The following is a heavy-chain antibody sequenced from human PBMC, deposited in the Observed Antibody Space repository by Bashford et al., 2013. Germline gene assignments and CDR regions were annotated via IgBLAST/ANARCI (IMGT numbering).Heavy chain of an antibody. CDR2: IYAGDSDS. CDR3: ARLWGEACSGANCYKVDY. J-gene: IGHJ4*02. V-gene: IGHV5-51*01. D-gene: IGHD2-15*01. CDR1: GYYFVNYW. Sequence: GESLKISCKASGYYFVNYWIGWARQMPGKGLEWMGIIYAGDSDSRYSPSFQGQVTFSVEKSITTAYLQWSSLKASDSAMYYCARLWGEACSGANCYKVDYWGRGNPSVTVSS.